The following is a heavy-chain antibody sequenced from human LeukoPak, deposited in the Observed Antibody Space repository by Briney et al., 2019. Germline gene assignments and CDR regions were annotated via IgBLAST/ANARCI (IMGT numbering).Heavy chain of an antibody. CDR3: ARDPLNYDSSGGGVDP. V-gene: IGHV4-34*01. Sequence: SETLSLTCAVYGGSFSGYYWSWIRQPPGKGLEWIGEINHSGSTNYNPSLKSRVTISVDTSKNQFSLKLSSVTAADTAVYYCARDPLNYDSSGGGVDPWGQGTLVTVSP. CDR2: INHSGST. D-gene: IGHD3-22*01. CDR1: GGSFSGYY. J-gene: IGHJ5*02.